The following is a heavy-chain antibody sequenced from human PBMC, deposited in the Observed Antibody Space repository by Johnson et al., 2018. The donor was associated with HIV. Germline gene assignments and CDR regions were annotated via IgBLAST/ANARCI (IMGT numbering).Heavy chain of an antibody. CDR2: IYSGGST. J-gene: IGHJ3*02. CDR1: GFTFSNYD. D-gene: IGHD3-16*01. CDR3: ARGGRAKDAFDI. Sequence: VQLVESGGGVVQPGGSLRLSCAASGFTFSNYDMYWVRQPTGKGLEWVSLIYSGGSTYYTRSVKGRFTISRDNSKNMLFLQINSLRVEDTAVYYWARGGRAKDAFDIWGQGTMVTVSS. V-gene: IGHV3-66*02.